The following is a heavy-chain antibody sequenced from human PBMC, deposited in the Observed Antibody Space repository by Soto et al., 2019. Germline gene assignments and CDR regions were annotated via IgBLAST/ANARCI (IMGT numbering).Heavy chain of an antibody. Sequence: SGPTLVNPTQTLTLTCTFSEFSLTTRGVGVGWIRQPPGKALQRLALIFWNDDERYSPSLKSRLTITKDTSKNQVVLTMTNMDPVDTATYYCVHTGYGYDPFGYWGRGTLVTVSS. CDR2: IFWNDDE. V-gene: IGHV2-5*01. J-gene: IGHJ4*02. CDR3: VHTGYGYDPFGY. CDR1: EFSLTTRGVG. D-gene: IGHD5-18*01.